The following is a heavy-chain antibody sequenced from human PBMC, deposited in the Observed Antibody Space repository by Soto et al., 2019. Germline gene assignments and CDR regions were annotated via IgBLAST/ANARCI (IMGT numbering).Heavy chain of an antibody. CDR1: GFTFSSSA. D-gene: IGHD1-26*01. J-gene: IGHJ4*02. CDR2: ISGSGVAK. V-gene: IGHV3-23*01. Sequence: DVQLLDAGGAWVQPGGSLRLSCVASGFTFSSSAMNWVRQAPGKGLELVSTISGSGVAKYYADSVKGRFTISSDNANNTVALPMNSLRAEDASVYYCAKDRSPGAITCNVYWGQGTLVTDSS. CDR3: AKDRSPGAITCNVY.